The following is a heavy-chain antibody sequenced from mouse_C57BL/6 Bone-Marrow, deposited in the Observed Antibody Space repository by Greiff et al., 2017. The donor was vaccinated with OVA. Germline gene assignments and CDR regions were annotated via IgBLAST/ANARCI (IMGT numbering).Heavy chain of an antibody. CDR2: ISDGGSYT. CDR1: GFTFSSYA. V-gene: IGHV5-4*01. CDR3: AREAFAY. J-gene: IGHJ3*01. Sequence: EVKLVESGGGLVKPGGSLKLSCAASGFTFSSYAMSWVRQTPEQRLAWVATISDGGSYTYYPDNVKGRFTISRDNAKNNLYLQMSHLKSEDTAMYYCAREAFAYWGQGTLVTVSA.